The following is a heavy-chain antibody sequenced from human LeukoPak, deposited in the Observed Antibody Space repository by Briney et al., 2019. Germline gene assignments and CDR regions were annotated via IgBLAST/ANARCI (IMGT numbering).Heavy chain of an antibody. CDR2: IYSGGST. D-gene: IGHD5-18*01. CDR3: ARDRPSYGYHWLDP. V-gene: IGHV3-53*01. J-gene: IGHJ5*02. Sequence: GGSLRLSCAASGFTVSSNYMSWVRQAPGKGLEWVSVIYSGGSTYYADSVKGRFTISRDNSKNTLYLQMNSLRAEDTAVYYCARDRPSYGYHWLDPWGQGTLVTVSS. CDR1: GFTVSSNY.